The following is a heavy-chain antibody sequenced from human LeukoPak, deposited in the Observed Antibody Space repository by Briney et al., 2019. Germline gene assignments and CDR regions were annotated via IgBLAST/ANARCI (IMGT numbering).Heavy chain of an antibody. J-gene: IGHJ4*02. CDR1: GFTFSSYA. V-gene: IGHV3-23*01. CDR3: AKDKTNWYGTFDY. Sequence: GGSLRLSCAASGFTFSSYAMSWVRQASGKGLEWVSAISGSGGSTYYADSVKGRFTISRDNSKNTLYLQMNSLRVEDTAVYYCAKDKTNWYGTFDYWGQGTLVTVSS. D-gene: IGHD6-13*01. CDR2: ISGSGGST.